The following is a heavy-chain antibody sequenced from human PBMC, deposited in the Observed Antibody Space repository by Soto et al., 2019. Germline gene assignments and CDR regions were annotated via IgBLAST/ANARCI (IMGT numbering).Heavy chain of an antibody. CDR1: GGSISSGGYY. D-gene: IGHD2-15*01. Sequence: SETLSLTCTVSGGSISSGGYYWSWIRQHPGKGLEWIGYIYYSGSTYYNPSLKSRVTISVDTSKTQFSLKLSSVTAADTAVYYCARDRYCSGGSCPYYYYGMDVWGQGTTVTVSS. V-gene: IGHV4-31*03. CDR3: ARDRYCSGGSCPYYYYGMDV. CDR2: IYYSGST. J-gene: IGHJ6*02.